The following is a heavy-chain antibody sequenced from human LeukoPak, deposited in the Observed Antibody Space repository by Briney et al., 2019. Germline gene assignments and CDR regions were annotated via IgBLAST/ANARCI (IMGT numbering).Heavy chain of an antibody. CDR3: ARRYDSSGYYPLDYFDH. D-gene: IGHD3-22*01. CDR1: GYRFNNYG. Sequence: GASLKISCTGSGYRFNNYGIVWVRQTPGEGLQWMGIIFPGDSETRYSPSFEGQVTFSADKSNTTAYLHWSSLKASDTAMYYCARRYDSSGYYPLDYFDHCGQGSLVTVSS. J-gene: IGHJ4*02. CDR2: IFPGDSET. V-gene: IGHV5-51*01.